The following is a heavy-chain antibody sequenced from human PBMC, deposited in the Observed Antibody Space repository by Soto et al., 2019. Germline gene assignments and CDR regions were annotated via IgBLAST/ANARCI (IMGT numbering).Heavy chain of an antibody. CDR2: IIPIFGTA. D-gene: IGHD4-17*01. J-gene: IGHJ6*02. V-gene: IGHV1-69*01. CDR1: GGTFSSYA. Sequence: QVQLVQSGAEVKKPGSSVKVSCKASGGTFSSYAISWVRQAPGQGLEWMGGIIPIFGTANYAQKFQGRVTITADESTSTAYMELSSLRSEDTAVYYCVRGETTVTSSRGYYYYYGMDVWGQGTTVTVSS. CDR3: VRGETTVTSSRGYYYYYGMDV.